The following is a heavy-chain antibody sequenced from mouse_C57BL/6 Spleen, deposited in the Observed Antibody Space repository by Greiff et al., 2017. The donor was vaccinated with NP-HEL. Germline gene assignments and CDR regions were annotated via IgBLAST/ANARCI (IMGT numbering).Heavy chain of an antibody. CDR2: ISDGGSYT. CDR3: ARAFYYGNPWFAY. D-gene: IGHD2-1*01. CDR1: GFTFSSYA. J-gene: IGHJ3*01. V-gene: IGHV5-4*01. Sequence: VQLKQSGGGLVKPGGSLKLSCAASGFTFSSYAMSWVRQTPEKRLEWVATISDGGSYTYYPDNVKGRFTISRDNAKNNLYLQMSHLKSEDTAMYYCARAFYYGNPWFAYWGQGTLVTVSA.